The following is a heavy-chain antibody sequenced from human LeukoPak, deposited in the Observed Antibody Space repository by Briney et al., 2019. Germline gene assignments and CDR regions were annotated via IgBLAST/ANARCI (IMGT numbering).Heavy chain of an antibody. CDR3: ANLARPLDY. V-gene: IGHV3-30*02. CDR1: GFTFSSYG. Sequence: SGGSLRLSCVASGFTFSSYGMHWVRQAPGKGLEWVAFIRYDGSSEYVDSVKGRFTISRDNSKNTLYLQMNSLKPEDTAVYYCANLARPLDYWGQGALVTVSS. D-gene: IGHD6-6*01. J-gene: IGHJ4*02. CDR2: IRYDGSSE.